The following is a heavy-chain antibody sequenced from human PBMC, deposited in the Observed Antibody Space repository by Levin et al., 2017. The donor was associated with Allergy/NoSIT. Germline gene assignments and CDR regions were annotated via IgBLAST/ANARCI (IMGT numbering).Heavy chain of an antibody. CDR3: ARDKIIMLRGDTYYYGMDV. J-gene: IGHJ6*02. V-gene: IGHV4-59*01. D-gene: IGHD3-10*01. Sequence: SQTLSLTCTVSGDSISGYYWSWIRQPPGKGLEWIGHIYYSGSTNYNPSLKSRTTLSVDMSRNQFSLKLSSVTAGDTSVYYCARDKIIMLRGDTYYYGMDVWGQGTTVTVSS. CDR2: IYYSGST. CDR1: GDSISGYY.